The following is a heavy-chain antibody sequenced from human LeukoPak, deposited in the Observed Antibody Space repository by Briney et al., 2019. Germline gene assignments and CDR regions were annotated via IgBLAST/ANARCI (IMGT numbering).Heavy chain of an antibody. V-gene: IGHV1-8*01. Sequence: ASVKVSCKASGYTFTSYDINWVRQATGQGLEWMGWMNPNSGNTGYAQKFQGRVTMTRNTSISTAYMELSSLRSEDTAVYYCARGRTEHYYYYYMDVWGKGTTVTVSS. CDR3: ARGRTEHYYYYYMDV. CDR2: MNPNSGNT. CDR1: GYTFTSYD. J-gene: IGHJ6*03.